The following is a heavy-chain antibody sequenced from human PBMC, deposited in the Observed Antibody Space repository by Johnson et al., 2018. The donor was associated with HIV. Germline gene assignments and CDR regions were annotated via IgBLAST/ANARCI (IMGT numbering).Heavy chain of an antibody. D-gene: IGHD1-26*01. CDR1: GFTFSSYG. Sequence: QVQLVESGGGVVQPGGSLRLSCAASGFTFSSYGMHWVRQAPGKGLEWVAFIRYDGSKKYYSDSVKGRFTISRDNSKNTLYLQMNSLRAEDTAVYYCAKDGGSYGGAFDIWGQGTMVTVSS. J-gene: IGHJ3*02. CDR3: AKDGGSYGGAFDI. CDR2: IRYDGSKK. V-gene: IGHV3-30*02.